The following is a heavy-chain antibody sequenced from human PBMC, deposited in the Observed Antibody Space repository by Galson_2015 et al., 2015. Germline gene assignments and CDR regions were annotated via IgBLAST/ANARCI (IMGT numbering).Heavy chain of an antibody. J-gene: IGHJ3*02. Sequence: PALVKPTQTLTLTCTFSGFSLSTSGVGVGWIRQPPGKALEWLALIYWDDAKFYSTSLRTRLTISKDTYKNQVVLTMTNMDPVDTATYFCARTLVLTSTDSFDIWGQGTMVTVSS. V-gene: IGHV2-70*01. D-gene: IGHD2-8*01. CDR2: IYWDDAK. CDR3: ARTLVLTSTDSFDI. CDR1: GFSLSTSGVG.